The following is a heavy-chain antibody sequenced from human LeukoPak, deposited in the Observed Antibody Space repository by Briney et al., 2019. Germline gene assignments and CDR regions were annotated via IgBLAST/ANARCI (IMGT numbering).Heavy chain of an antibody. CDR3: AKDLRDYYDSSGYYADY. D-gene: IGHD3-22*01. J-gene: IGHJ4*02. V-gene: IGHV3-30*18. Sequence: PGGSLRLSCAASGFTFRSYGMHWVRQAPGKGLEWVAVISYDGSNKYYADSVKGRFTISRDNSKNTLYRQMNSLRAGDTAVYYCAKDLRDYYDSSGYYADYWGQGTLVTVSS. CDR2: ISYDGSNK. CDR1: GFTFRSYG.